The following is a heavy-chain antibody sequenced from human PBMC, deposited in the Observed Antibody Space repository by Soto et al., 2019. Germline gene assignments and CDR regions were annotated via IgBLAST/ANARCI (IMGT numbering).Heavy chain of an antibody. CDR1: GFTFSNYA. Sequence: EVQLLDSGAGLVQPGGSLRLSCAASGFTFSNYAMSWVRQAPGKGLEWVSGVGGSGDSTYYADSVKGRFTISRDNSKDTLYLQMNSLRAENTAVYYCAKSPLGYSSGGRCYPPDYFDYWGQGPLVTVSS. CDR3: AKSPLGYSSGGRCYPPDYFDY. V-gene: IGHV3-23*01. J-gene: IGHJ4*02. CDR2: VGGSGDST. D-gene: IGHD2-15*01.